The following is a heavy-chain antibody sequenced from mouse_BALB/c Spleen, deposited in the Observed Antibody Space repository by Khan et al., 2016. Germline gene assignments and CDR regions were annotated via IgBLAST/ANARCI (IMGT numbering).Heavy chain of an antibody. CDR3: ARLDYYGFGAS. D-gene: IGHD1-2*01. Sequence: EVKLLESGGGLVQPGGSLKLSCAASGFDFSRYWMSWVRQAPGKGLEWIGEINPESSTINYTPSLKDKYIISRDNAKNTLYLQMSKVRSADTALYYCARLDYYGFGASLGHGPLVTVSA. CDR1: GFDFSRYW. CDR2: INPESSTI. V-gene: IGHV4-1*02. J-gene: IGHJ3*01.